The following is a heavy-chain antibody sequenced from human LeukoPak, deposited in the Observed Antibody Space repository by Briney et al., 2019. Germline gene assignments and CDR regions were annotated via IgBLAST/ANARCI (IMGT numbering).Heavy chain of an antibody. CDR3: ARPNLDSGGSGYYLDY. Sequence: SVKVSCKASGGTFSSYAISWVRQAPGHGLEWLGRIIPIFGTANYAQKFQGRVTITTDESTSTAYMELSSQRTDYTAVYYWARPNLDSGGSGYYLDYWGQGPLVTVSS. CDR1: GGTFSSYA. CDR2: IIPIFGTA. D-gene: IGHD2-15*01. V-gene: IGHV1-69*05. J-gene: IGHJ4*02.